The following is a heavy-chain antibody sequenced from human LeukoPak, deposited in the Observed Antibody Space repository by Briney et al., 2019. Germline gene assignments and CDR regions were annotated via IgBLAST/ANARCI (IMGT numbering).Heavy chain of an antibody. Sequence: SDTLSLTCIFSDGSISSSSYYWAWIRQPPGKGLVWFGSIYYSVSTYYNPSLKSRVTISVDTSKNQLSLKLSSVTAADTAVYYCARHLEYDFWSGYYTGWFDPWGQGTLVTVSS. CDR1: DGSISSSSYY. CDR2: IYYSVST. CDR3: ARHLEYDFWSGYYTGWFDP. J-gene: IGHJ5*02. V-gene: IGHV4-39*01. D-gene: IGHD3-3*01.